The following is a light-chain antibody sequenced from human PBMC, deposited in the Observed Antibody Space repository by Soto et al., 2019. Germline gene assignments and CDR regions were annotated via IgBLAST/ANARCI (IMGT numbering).Light chain of an antibody. V-gene: IGKV1-5*01. Sequence: DIQMTQSPSTLSASVGDRVTITCRASQSISSWLAWYQQKPGKAPKLLIYDASSLESGVPSMFSGSGSGTEFTLTISSLQPDDFATYYCQQYNSYSPTFGQGTKVDI. CDR3: QQYNSYSPT. CDR2: DAS. J-gene: IGKJ1*01. CDR1: QSISSW.